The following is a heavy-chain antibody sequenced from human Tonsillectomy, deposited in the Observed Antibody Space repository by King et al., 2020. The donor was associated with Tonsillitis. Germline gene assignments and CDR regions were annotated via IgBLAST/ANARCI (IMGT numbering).Heavy chain of an antibody. J-gene: IGHJ5*02. CDR3: ARVGVVVPSGGGFDL. CDR1: EYTFTSHW. Sequence: QLVQSGAERKKPGESLRISCKGSEYTFTSHWIGWVRQMPGKGLEWMGIIVPGDSDTIYSPSFQDQVTISAAKSISTAYLQWSSLKASDTAIYFCARVGVVVPSGGGFDLWGQGPLLTFSS. V-gene: IGHV5-51*01. CDR2: IVPGDSDT. D-gene: IGHD2-2*01.